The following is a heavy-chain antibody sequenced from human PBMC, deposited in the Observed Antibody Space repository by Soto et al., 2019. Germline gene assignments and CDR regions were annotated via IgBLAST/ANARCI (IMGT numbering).Heavy chain of an antibody. V-gene: IGHV3-30*18. CDR3: GKDLGGEESY. D-gene: IGHD3-16*01. Sequence: LRLSCAASGFPFSSYGMHWVRQAPGKGLEWVAVISYDGSNKYYADSVKGRFTISRDSSKNTLYLQMNSLRPEDTSVDYCGKDLGGEESYWGQGTLVTVSS. CDR1: GFPFSSYG. J-gene: IGHJ4*02. CDR2: ISYDGSNK.